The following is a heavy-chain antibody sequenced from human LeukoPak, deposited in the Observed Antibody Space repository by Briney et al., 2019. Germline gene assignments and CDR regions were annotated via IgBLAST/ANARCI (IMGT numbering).Heavy chain of an antibody. D-gene: IGHD3-3*01. V-gene: IGHV3-23*01. CDR2: ISGSGGST. CDR1: GFTFSSYA. CDR3: AKSRRSFGVVTFLFDY. Sequence: PAGSLRLSCAASGFTFSSYAMSWVSQAPGKGLEWVSAISGSGGSTYYADSVKGRFTISRDNSKNTLYLQMNSLRAEDTAVYYCAKSRRSFGVVTFLFDYWGQGTLVTVSS. J-gene: IGHJ4*02.